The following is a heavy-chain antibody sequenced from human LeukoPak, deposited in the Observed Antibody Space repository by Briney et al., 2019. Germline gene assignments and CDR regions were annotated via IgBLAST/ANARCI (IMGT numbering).Heavy chain of an antibody. CDR2: ISSSSSYI. Sequence: GGSLRLSCAASGFTFSSYSMNWVRQAPGKGLEWVSSISSSSSYIYYADSVKGRFTISRDNAKNSLYLQMNSLRAEDTAVYYCARDGYQLPPFGCWGQGTLVTVSS. D-gene: IGHD2-2*01. J-gene: IGHJ4*02. V-gene: IGHV3-21*01. CDR3: ARDGYQLPPFGC. CDR1: GFTFSSYS.